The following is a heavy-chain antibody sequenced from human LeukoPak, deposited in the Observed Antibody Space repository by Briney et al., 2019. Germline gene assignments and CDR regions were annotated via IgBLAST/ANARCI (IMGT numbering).Heavy chain of an antibody. J-gene: IGHJ6*02. CDR3: ARGYSYDYYYGMDV. Sequence: GGSLRLSCAASGFTFDDYAMHWVRQAPGKGLEWVSGISWNSGSIGYADSVKGRFTISRDNAKNSLYLQMNSLRAEDTALYYCARGYSYDYYYGMDVWGQGTTVTVSS. V-gene: IGHV3-9*01. CDR2: ISWNSGSI. CDR1: GFTFDDYA. D-gene: IGHD5-18*01.